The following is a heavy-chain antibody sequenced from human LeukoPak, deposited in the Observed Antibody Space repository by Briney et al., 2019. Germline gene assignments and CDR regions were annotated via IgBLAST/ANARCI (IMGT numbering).Heavy chain of an antibody. Sequence: ASVKVSCKASGYTFTSYDINWVRQATGQGLEWMGWINPNSGGTNYAQKFQGRVTMTRDTSISTAYMELSRLRSDDTAVYYCASILSIAVAGTVDYWGQGTLVTVSS. D-gene: IGHD6-19*01. CDR2: INPNSGGT. J-gene: IGHJ4*02. V-gene: IGHV1-2*02. CDR3: ASILSIAVAGTVDY. CDR1: GYTFTSYD.